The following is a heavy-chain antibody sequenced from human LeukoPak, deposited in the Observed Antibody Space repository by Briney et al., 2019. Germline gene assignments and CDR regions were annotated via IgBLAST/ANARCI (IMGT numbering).Heavy chain of an antibody. CDR3: ARVTRSYYYTDV. Sequence: SETLSLTCAVYGGSFSGYYWSWIRQPPGKGLEWIGEINHSGSTNYNPSLKSRVTISVDTSKNQFSLKLSSVTAADTAVYYCARVTRSYYYTDVWGKGTTVTVSS. D-gene: IGHD3-3*01. J-gene: IGHJ6*03. CDR2: INHSGST. V-gene: IGHV4-34*01. CDR1: GGSFSGYY.